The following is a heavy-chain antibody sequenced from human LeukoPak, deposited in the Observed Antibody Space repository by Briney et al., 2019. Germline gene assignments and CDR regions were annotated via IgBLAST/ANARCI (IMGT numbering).Heavy chain of an antibody. CDR2: IKQDGSEK. V-gene: IGHV3-7*01. CDR3: ARGGSEGATKRSGTDY. D-gene: IGHD1-26*01. J-gene: IGHJ4*02. Sequence: GGSLRLSCAGSGFTFSSYWMSWVRQAPGKGLAWVANIKQDGSEKYYVDSVKGRFTISRDNANNSLYLQMNSLRAEDTAVYYCARGGSEGATKRSGTDYWGQGTLVTVSS. CDR1: GFTFSSYW.